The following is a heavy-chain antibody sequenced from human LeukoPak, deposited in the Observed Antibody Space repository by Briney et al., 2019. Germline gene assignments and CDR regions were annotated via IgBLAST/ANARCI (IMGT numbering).Heavy chain of an antibody. D-gene: IGHD6-6*01. Sequence: GGSLRLSCAASGFTFNDYGMTWVRQAPGKGLEWVSYISSSSSINQYADSVKRRFTIYRDNAKNSLYLQLNSRRAEDSAVYYCARGAAARPDYWGQGTQVTVSS. V-gene: IGHV3-48*01. CDR1: GFTFNDYG. CDR3: ARGAAARPDY. J-gene: IGHJ4*02. CDR2: ISSSSSIN.